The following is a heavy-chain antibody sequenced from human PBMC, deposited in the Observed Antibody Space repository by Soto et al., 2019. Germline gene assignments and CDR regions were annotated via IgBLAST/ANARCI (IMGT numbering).Heavy chain of an antibody. CDR2: IYWDDDK. CDR1: GFSLSTSGVS. J-gene: IGHJ4*02. V-gene: IGHV2-5*02. D-gene: IGHD1-1*01. CDR3: AHRRRDTGPGYFDY. Sequence: QITLKESGPTLVKPTQTLTLTCTFSGFSLSTSGVSVGWIRQPPGKALEWLALIYWDDDKRYSPSLESRITITKDTSKDQVVLTMSDMDPVDTATYYCAHRRRDTGPGYFDYWGQGTLVIVSS.